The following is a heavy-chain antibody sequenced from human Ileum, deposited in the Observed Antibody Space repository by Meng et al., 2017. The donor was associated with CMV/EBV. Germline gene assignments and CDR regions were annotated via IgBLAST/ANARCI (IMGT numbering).Heavy chain of an antibody. V-gene: IGHV3-53*05. CDR3: ARRGMDSKASDY. CDR1: GFTVSSNY. CDR2: IYSGGST. J-gene: IGHJ4*02. Sequence: GESLKISCAASGFTVSSNYMSWVRQAPGKGLEWVSVIYSGGSTYYADSVKGRFTISRDNSKNTLYLQMNSLRAEDTALYYCARRGMDSKASDYWGQGTRVTVSS. D-gene: IGHD3-22*01.